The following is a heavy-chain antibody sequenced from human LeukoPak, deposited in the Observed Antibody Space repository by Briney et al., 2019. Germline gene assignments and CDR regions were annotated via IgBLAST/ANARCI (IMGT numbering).Heavy chain of an antibody. D-gene: IGHD3-16*01. CDR3: AREGDRHLTFDY. CDR2: TAYEGGEK. CDR1: GSTFSGHL. V-gene: IGHV3-30*01. J-gene: IGHJ4*02. Sequence: PGGSLRLSCAASGSTFSGHLRHWVRQAPGKGLEWVAGTAYEGGEKYYADSVSGRFTISRDNSDNTVYLQMNGLRLEDTAVYFCAREGDRHLTFDYWGRGTLVTVSS.